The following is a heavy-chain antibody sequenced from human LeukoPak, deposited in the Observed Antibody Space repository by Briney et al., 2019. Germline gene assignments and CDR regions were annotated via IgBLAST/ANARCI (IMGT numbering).Heavy chain of an antibody. CDR2: ISSNGGST. D-gene: IGHD3-22*01. CDR3: AREEYYYDSSGYYPNRYFDY. Sequence: GGSLGLSCAASGFTFSSYAMHWVRQAPGKGLEYVSAISSNGGSTYYANSVKGRFTISRDNAKNSLYLQMNSLRAEDTALYYCAREEYYYDSSGYYPNRYFDYWGRGTLVTVSS. V-gene: IGHV3-64*01. CDR1: GFTFSSYA. J-gene: IGHJ4*02.